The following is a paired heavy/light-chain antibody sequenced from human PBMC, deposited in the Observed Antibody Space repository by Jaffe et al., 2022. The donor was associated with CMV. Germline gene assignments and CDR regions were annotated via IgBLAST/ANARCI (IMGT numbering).Heavy chain of an antibody. CDR3: ARDDIVGRTKFDS. Sequence: EVQLLESGGGLVQPGGSLRLSCTASGFTFSGHWMHWVRQAPGKGLVWVSRINSDGSRTHYADSVKGRFTISRDNAKNTLYLQMSSLRVDDTAVYYCARDDIVGRTKFDSWGQGTLLTVSS. V-gene: IGHV3-74*01. J-gene: IGHJ5*01. CDR2: INSDGSRT. D-gene: IGHD1-26*01. CDR1: GFTFSGHW.
Light chain of an antibody. CDR3: QQSFSTPYT. V-gene: IGKV1-39*01. CDR1: QTISVY. J-gene: IGKJ2*01. CDR2: DAS. Sequence: DIQMTQSPSSLSASLGDRVTIACRASQTISVYLNWYQQKPGEAPKLLIYDASDLQTGVPSRFSGSGSGTDFTLTISSLQPDDFATYYCQQSFSTPYTFGQGTKLEIK.